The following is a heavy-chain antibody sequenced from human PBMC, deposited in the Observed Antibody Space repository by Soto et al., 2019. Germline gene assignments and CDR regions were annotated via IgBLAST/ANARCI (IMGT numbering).Heavy chain of an antibody. D-gene: IGHD1-20*01. J-gene: IGHJ6*02. CDR3: AKDRYDSRGMDV. CDR1: GFTFSSYG. Sequence: QPGGSLRLSCAASGFTFSSYGMHWVRQAPGKGLEWVAVISYDGSNKYYADSVKGRFTISRDNSKNTLYLQMNSLRAEDTAVYYCAKDRYDSRGMDVWGQGTTVTVSS. CDR2: ISYDGSNK. V-gene: IGHV3-30*18.